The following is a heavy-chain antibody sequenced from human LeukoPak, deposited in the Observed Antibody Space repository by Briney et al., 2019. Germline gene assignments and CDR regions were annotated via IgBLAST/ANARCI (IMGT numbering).Heavy chain of an antibody. Sequence: PSETLSLTCTVSGGSISSGSYYWSWIRQPAGKGLEWIGYIYYSGSTNYNPSLKSRVTISVDTSKNQFSLKLSSVTAADTAVYYCAGSADDYPVGYWGQGTLVTVSS. V-gene: IGHV4-61*10. J-gene: IGHJ4*02. CDR1: GGSISSGSYY. CDR3: AGSADDYPVGY. D-gene: IGHD4-11*01. CDR2: IYYSGST.